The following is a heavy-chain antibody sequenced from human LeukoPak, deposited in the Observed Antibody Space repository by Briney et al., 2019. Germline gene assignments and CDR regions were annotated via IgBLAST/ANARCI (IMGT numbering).Heavy chain of an antibody. D-gene: IGHD7-27*01. CDR2: ISWNSGSI. V-gene: IGHV3-9*01. Sequence: GGSLRLYCAASGFTFDDYAMHWVRQAPGKGLEWVSGISWNSGSIGYADSVKGRFTISRDNAKNSLYLQMNSLRAEDTALYYCAKDGANWGSGRSPNYFDYWGQGTLVTVSS. CDR1: GFTFDDYA. CDR3: AKDGANWGSGRSPNYFDY. J-gene: IGHJ4*02.